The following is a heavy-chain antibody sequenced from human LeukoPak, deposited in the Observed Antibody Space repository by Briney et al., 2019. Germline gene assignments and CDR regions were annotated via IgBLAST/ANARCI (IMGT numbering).Heavy chain of an antibody. Sequence: GGSLRLSCAASGFTFSSYSMNWVRQAPGKGLEWVSYISSSSRTMYYADSLKGRFTISRDNAKNSLYLQMNSLRAEDTAVYYCARENCGGDCYSDDWGQGTLVTVSS. CDR3: ARENCGGDCYSDD. V-gene: IGHV3-48*01. J-gene: IGHJ4*02. CDR2: ISSSSRTM. CDR1: GFTFSSYS. D-gene: IGHD2-21*01.